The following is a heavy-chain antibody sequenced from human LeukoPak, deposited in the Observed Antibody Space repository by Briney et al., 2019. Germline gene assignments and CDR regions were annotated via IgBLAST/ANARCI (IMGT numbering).Heavy chain of an antibody. CDR3: ARATEVPAAIETH. CDR2: ISSSGSTI. CDR1: GFTFSSYW. Sequence: GGSLRLSCAASGFTFSSYWMSWVRQAPGKGLEWVSYISSSGSTIYYADSVKGRFTISRDNAKNSLYLQMNSLRAEDTAVYYCARATEVPAAIETHWGQGTLVTVSS. D-gene: IGHD2-2*01. V-gene: IGHV3-48*04. J-gene: IGHJ4*02.